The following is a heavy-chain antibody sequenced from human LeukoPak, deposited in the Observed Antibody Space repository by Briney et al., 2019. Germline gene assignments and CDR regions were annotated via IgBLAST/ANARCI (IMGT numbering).Heavy chain of an antibody. CDR3: ASAYASYDFWSGYENFDF. Sequence: PGGSLRLSCAASGIRFTTHWMNWVRQAPGEGLEWVASIRQDGGEKKYVDSVKGRFTISRDLAQNSLFLQMNSLRAEDTAVYYCASAYASYDFWSGYENFDFWGQGTLVTVSS. J-gene: IGHJ4*02. CDR2: IRQDGGEK. CDR1: GIRFTTHW. V-gene: IGHV3-7*01. D-gene: IGHD3-3*01.